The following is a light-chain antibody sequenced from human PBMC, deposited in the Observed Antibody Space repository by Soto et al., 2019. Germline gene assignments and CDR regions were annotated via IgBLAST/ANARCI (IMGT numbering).Light chain of an antibody. V-gene: IGKV4-1*01. CDR3: QQYNSPPYT. J-gene: IGKJ2*01. Sequence: DIVMTQSPDSLAVCLGERATINCKSSQSILYSSNNKNQLAWYQQKPGQPPKLLMYWASTRQSGVPDRFSGSESGTDFTLTISSLQAEDVAVYYCQQYNSPPYTFGQGTKLEI. CDR1: QSILYSSNNKNQ. CDR2: WAS.